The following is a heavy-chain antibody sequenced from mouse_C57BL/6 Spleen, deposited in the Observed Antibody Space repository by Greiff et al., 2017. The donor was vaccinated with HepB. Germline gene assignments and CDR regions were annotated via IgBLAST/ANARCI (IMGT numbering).Heavy chain of an antibody. V-gene: IGHV5-4*03. Sequence: DVKLVESGGGLVKPGGSLKLSCAASGFTFSSYAMSWVRQTPEKRLEWVATISDGGSYTYYPDNVKGRFTISRDNAKNNLYLQMSHLKSEDTAMYYCARANWDRYFDYWGQGTTLTVSS. CDR1: GFTFSSYA. D-gene: IGHD4-1*01. CDR3: ARANWDRYFDY. J-gene: IGHJ2*01. CDR2: ISDGGSYT.